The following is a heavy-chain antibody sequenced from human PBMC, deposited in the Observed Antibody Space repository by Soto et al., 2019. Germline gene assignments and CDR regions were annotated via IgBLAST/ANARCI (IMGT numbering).Heavy chain of an antibody. CDR3: ARDYYKYYDSSGYYRSPAY. J-gene: IGHJ4*02. CDR2: ISSDGSDK. D-gene: IGHD3-22*01. V-gene: IGHV3-30-3*01. CDR1: GFTFSSYA. Sequence: PGGSLRLSCAASGFTFSSYAMHWVRQAPGKGLEWVALISSDGSDKDYADSVKGRFTISRDNSRNTLFLQMNSLRAEDTAVYYCARDYYKYYDSSGYYRSPAYWGQGTLVTV.